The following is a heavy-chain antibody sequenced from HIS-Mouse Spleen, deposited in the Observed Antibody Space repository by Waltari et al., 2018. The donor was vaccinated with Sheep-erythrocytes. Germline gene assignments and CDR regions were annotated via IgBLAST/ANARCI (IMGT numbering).Heavy chain of an antibody. CDR2: INHSGST. Sequence: QVQLQQWGAGLLEPSETLSLTCAVYGGSFSAYYWSWTRQPPGKGLEWIGEINHSGSTNYHPSLKSRVTLSVDTSKNQCSLKLSSVTAADTAVYYCARGQVTTHAFDIWGQGTMVTVSS. V-gene: IGHV4-34*01. CDR1: GGSFSAYY. D-gene: IGHD4-17*01. J-gene: IGHJ3*02. CDR3: ARGQVTTHAFDI.